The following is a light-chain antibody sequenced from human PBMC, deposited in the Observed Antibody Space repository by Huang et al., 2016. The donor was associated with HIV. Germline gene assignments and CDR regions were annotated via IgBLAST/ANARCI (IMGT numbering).Light chain of an antibody. Sequence: DIVMTQTPLSLSVIPGQPASISCKSSQSLLHTDGKTSLYWYLQKPGRSPHLLIYERSRQRSGVPDRFRGGGSGTDFTLKSSRGEAEDVGVYYCMQGIHLPFTFGPGTKVDIK. CDR1: QSLLHTDGKTS. V-gene: IGKV2-29*02. CDR3: MQGIHLPFT. CDR2: ERS. J-gene: IGKJ3*01.